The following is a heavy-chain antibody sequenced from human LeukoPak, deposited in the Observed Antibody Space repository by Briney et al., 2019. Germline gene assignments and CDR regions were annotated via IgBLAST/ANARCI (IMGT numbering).Heavy chain of an antibody. CDR1: GFTFSSYA. CDR3: AKDFWSMVGYMDV. Sequence: AGGSLRLSCAASGFTFSSYAMSWVRQAPGKGLEWVSAISGSGGSTYYADSVKGRFTISRDNSKNTLYMQMNSLRAEDTAVYYCAKDFWSMVGYMDVWGQGTTVSVSS. CDR2: ISGSGGST. D-gene: IGHD3-3*01. J-gene: IGHJ6*02. V-gene: IGHV3-23*01.